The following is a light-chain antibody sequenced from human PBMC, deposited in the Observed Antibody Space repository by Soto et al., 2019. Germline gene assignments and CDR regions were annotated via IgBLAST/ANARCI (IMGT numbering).Light chain of an antibody. J-gene: IGLJ1*01. V-gene: IGLV1-40*01. CDR1: SSNIGAGYD. CDR2: GST. CDR3: QSYDSSLGGNYV. Sequence: QSVLPQPPSVSGGPGQRVTISCTGSSSNIGAGYDAHWFQQVPGTAPKLLIYGSTNRPSGVPDRFSGSKSGTSASLAITGLQAEDEADYYCQSYDSSLGGNYVFGTGTKVTVL.